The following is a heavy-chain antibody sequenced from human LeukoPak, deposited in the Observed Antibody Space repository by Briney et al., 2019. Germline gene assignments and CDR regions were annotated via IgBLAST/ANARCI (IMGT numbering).Heavy chain of an antibody. Sequence: GESLKISCEASGYTFANYRIGWVRQMPGKGLECMGIIYPGDSDTRYSPSFQGQVTISADKSISTAYLQWSSLKASGTAMYYCARLNSAYDYRYFDYWGQGTLVTVSS. CDR1: GYTFANYR. D-gene: IGHD5-12*01. CDR2: IYPGDSDT. V-gene: IGHV5-51*01. J-gene: IGHJ4*02. CDR3: ARLNSAYDYRYFDY.